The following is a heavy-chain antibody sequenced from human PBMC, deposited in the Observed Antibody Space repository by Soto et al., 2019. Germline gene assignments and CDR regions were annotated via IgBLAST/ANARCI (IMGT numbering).Heavy chain of an antibody. Sequence: GESLKISCRGSGYSFTSYWISWVRQMPGKGLEWMGRIDPSDSYTNYSPSFQGHVTISADKSISTAYLQWSSLKASDTAMYYCASRRIVATTNYYYYGMDVWGQGTTVT. D-gene: IGHD5-12*01. CDR3: ASRRIVATTNYYYYGMDV. J-gene: IGHJ6*02. CDR2: IDPSDSYT. V-gene: IGHV5-10-1*01. CDR1: GYSFTSYW.